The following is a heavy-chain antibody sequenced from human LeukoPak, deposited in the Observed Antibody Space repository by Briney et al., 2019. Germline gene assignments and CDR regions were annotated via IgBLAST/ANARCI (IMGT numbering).Heavy chain of an antibody. V-gene: IGHV4-59*08. CDR3: ARHVPAAGRGRHYFDY. Sequence: SETLSLTCSVSGSSINSYYWSWIRQPPGKGLEWIGYIYYSGSTNYNPSLKSRVTISVDTSKNQFSLKLSSVTAADTAVYYCARHVPAAGRGRHYFDYWGQGTLVTVSS. J-gene: IGHJ4*02. CDR2: IYYSGST. CDR1: GSSINSYY. D-gene: IGHD6-13*01.